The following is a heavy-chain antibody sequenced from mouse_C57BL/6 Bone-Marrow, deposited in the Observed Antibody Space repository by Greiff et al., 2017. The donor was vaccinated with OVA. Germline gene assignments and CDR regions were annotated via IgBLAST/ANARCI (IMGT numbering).Heavy chain of an antibody. CDR1: GYTFTDYY. CDR2: INPNNGGT. V-gene: IGHV1-26*01. J-gene: IGHJ4*01. D-gene: IGHD3-2*02. CDR3: ARTIKANYYAMDY. Sequence: VQLQQSGPELVKPGASVKISCKASGYTFTDYYMNWVKQSHGKSLEWIGDINPNNGGTSYNQKFKGKATLTVDKSSSTAYMELRSLTSEDSAVYYCARTIKANYYAMDYWGQGTSVTVSS.